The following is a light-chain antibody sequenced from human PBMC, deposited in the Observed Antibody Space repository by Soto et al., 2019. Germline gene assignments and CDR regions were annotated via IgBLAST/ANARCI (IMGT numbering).Light chain of an antibody. J-gene: IGLJ2*01. Sequence: QSVLTQPPSVSGAPGQRVTISCTGTSSNIGAGYDVYWYQQLPGTAPKLLIYDNNKRPSGIPDRFSGSKSGTSATLGITGLQTGDEADYYCGTWDSSLSAVVFGGGTKLTVL. CDR1: SSNIGAGYD. CDR2: DNN. V-gene: IGLV1-51*01. CDR3: GTWDSSLSAVV.